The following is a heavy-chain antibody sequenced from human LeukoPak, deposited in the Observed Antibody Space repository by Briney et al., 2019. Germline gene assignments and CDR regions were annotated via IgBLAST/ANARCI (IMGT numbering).Heavy chain of an antibody. J-gene: IGHJ1*01. Sequence: PSGTLSLTCTVSDGSISTYYWSWIRQSPGKGLEWIGYIHNSGSTNYNPSLKSRVTISVDTSKNQFSLKLSSVTAADTAVYYCASALTTLEYFQHWGRGTLVTVSS. V-gene: IGHV4-59*01. CDR2: IHNSGST. D-gene: IGHD4-17*01. CDR3: ASALTTLEYFQH. CDR1: DGSISTYY.